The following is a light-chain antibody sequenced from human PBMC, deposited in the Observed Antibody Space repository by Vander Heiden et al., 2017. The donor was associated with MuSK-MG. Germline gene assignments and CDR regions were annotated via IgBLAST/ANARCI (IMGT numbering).Light chain of an antibody. CDR3: SSYTSSSPRVV. V-gene: IGLV2-14*03. J-gene: IGLJ2*01. Sequence: QSALPQPASVSGSPGQSITISCTGTSSDVGGYNYVSWYQQHPGKAPKLMIYDVSNRPSGVSNRFAGSKSGNTASLTISGRQAEDEADYYCSSYTSSSPRVVFGGGTKLTVL. CDR1: SSDVGGYNY. CDR2: DVS.